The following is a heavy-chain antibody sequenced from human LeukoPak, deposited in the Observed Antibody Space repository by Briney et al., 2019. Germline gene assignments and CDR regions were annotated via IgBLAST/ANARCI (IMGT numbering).Heavy chain of an antibody. J-gene: IGHJ5*02. CDR2: IIPIFGTA. Sequence: SVKVSCKASGGXFSSYAISWVRQAPGQGLKWMGGIIPIFGTANYAQKFQGRVTITADESTSTAYMELSSLRSEDTAVYYCARGTGTTMSWFDPWGQGTLVTVSS. D-gene: IGHD1-1*01. CDR1: GGXFSSYA. CDR3: ARGTGTTMSWFDP. V-gene: IGHV1-69*13.